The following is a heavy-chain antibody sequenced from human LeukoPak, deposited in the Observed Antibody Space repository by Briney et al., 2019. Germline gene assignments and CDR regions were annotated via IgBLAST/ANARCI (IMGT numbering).Heavy chain of an antibody. CDR2: IYNSGST. Sequence: KPSETLSLTCTVSGGSISTYYWSWIRQPPGKGLEWIGYIYNSGSTNYNPSLKSRVTISVDTSKNQFSLKLSSVTAADTAVYYCASENSNSWYLDYWGQGTLVTVSS. CDR1: GGSISTYY. CDR3: ASENSNSWYLDY. J-gene: IGHJ4*02. V-gene: IGHV4-59*01. D-gene: IGHD6-13*01.